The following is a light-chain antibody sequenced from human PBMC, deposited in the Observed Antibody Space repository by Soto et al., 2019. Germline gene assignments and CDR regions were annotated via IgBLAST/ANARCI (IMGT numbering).Light chain of an antibody. V-gene: IGKV3D-11*02. CDR3: QQRDYWQVT. J-gene: IGKJ5*01. Sequence: EIVLTQSPGTLSLSPGERSTLSCSASDSVSNNYLAWYQQKPGQAPRLLIYDASNRATGIPARFSGSGSGTDFTLTISSLEPEDFAIYYCQQRDYWQVTFGQGTRLEIK. CDR2: DAS. CDR1: DSVSNNY.